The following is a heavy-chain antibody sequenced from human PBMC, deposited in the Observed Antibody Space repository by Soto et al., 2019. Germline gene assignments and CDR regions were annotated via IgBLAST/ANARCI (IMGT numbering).Heavy chain of an antibody. CDR1: GYTFSTYY. CDR3: AKNILVTVQDGFDV. Sequence: ASVKVSCRTSGYTFSTYYVHWVRQAPGQGLEWMGGINPNSGGTNIAQKFQGRLTMTRDTSISTAYMDSSRLISDDTAVYYCAKNILVTVQDGFDVWGQRTMVTVSS. V-gene: IGHV1-2*02. D-gene: IGHD2-15*01. CDR2: INPNSGGT. J-gene: IGHJ3*01.